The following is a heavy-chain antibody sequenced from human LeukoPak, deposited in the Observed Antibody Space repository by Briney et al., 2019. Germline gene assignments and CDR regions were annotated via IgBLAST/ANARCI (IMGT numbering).Heavy chain of an antibody. Sequence: GGSLRLSCAASGFTFSTYSMNWVRQAPGKGPEWVSSISTSSSYIYYADSVKGRFTISRDNAKKSLFLQMNSLRAEDTAVYYCARLWSYYDNSGFFEDYWGQGTLVTVSS. CDR3: ARLWSYYDNSGFFEDY. D-gene: IGHD3-22*01. CDR1: GFTFSTYS. V-gene: IGHV3-21*04. J-gene: IGHJ4*02. CDR2: ISTSSSYI.